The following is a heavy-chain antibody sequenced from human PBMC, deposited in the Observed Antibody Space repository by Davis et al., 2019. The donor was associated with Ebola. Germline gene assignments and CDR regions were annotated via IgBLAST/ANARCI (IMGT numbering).Heavy chain of an antibody. CDR3: AKEIVGATSEGDY. CDR2: ISGSGIST. D-gene: IGHD1-26*01. CDR1: GFTFSSYA. J-gene: IGHJ4*02. Sequence: PGGSLRLSCAASGFTFSSYAMSWVRQAPGKGLEWVSTISGSGISTYSAYPVKGRFTISRDNSKNTQYLQMSNLEAEDTAVYYCAKEIVGATSEGDYWGQGTLVTVSS. V-gene: IGHV3-23*01.